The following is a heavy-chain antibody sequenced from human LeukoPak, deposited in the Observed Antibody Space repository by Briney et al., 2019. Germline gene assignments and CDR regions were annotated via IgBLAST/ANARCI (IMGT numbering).Heavy chain of an antibody. V-gene: IGHV1-69*06. J-gene: IGHJ3*02. Sequence: SVKVSCKASGGTFSSYAISWVRQAPGQGLEWMGGIIPIFGTANYAQKFQGRVTITADKSASTAYMELSSLRSEDTAVYYCARGYGSGHGYSAFDIWGQGTMVTVSS. CDR3: ARGYGSGHGYSAFDI. CDR2: IIPIFGTA. D-gene: IGHD3-10*01. CDR1: GGTFSSYA.